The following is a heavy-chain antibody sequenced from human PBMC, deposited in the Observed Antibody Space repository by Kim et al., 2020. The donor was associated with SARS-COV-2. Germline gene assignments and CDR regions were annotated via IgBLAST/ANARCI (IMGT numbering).Heavy chain of an antibody. CDR1: GYTFTSYD. Sequence: ASVKVSCKASGYTFTSYDINWVRQATGQGLEWMGWMNPNSGNTGYAQKFQGRVTMTRNTSISTAYMELSSLRSEDTAVYYCARVNWPNYYYYYGMDVWGQGTTVTVSS. D-gene: IGHD1-1*01. CDR3: ARVNWPNYYYYYGMDV. V-gene: IGHV1-8*01. J-gene: IGHJ6*02. CDR2: MNPNSGNT.